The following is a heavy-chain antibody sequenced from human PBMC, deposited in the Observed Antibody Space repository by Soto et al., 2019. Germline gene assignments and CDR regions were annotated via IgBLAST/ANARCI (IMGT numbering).Heavy chain of an antibody. V-gene: IGHV3-30*18. J-gene: IGHJ6*03. CDR3: AKDRLGYCSGGSCRFGAYYYMDV. D-gene: IGHD2-15*01. Sequence: GGSLRLSCAASGFTFSSYGMHWVRQAPGKGLEWVAVISYDGSNKYYADSVKGRFTISRDNSKNTLYLQMNSLRAEDTAVYYCAKDRLGYCSGGSCRFGAYYYMDVWGKGTTVTVSS. CDR1: GFTFSSYG. CDR2: ISYDGSNK.